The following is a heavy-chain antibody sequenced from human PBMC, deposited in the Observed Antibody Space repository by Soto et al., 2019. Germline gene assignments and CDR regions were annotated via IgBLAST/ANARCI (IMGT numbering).Heavy chain of an antibody. Sequence: SETLSLTCTVSGGSVSSGSYYWSWIRQPPGKGLEWIGYIYYSGSSNYNPSLKSRVTISVDTSKNQFSLKLSSVTAADTAVYYCARAPYCSSTSCYVGAWFDPWGQGTLVTVSS. D-gene: IGHD2-2*01. CDR3: ARAPYCSSTSCYVGAWFDP. V-gene: IGHV4-61*01. CDR2: IYYSGSS. CDR1: GGSVSSGSYY. J-gene: IGHJ5*02.